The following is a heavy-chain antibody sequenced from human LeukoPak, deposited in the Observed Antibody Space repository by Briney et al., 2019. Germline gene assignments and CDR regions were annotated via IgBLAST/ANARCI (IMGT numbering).Heavy chain of an antibody. Sequence: ASVKVSCKASGYTFTSYGISWVRQAPGQGLEWMGWISAYNGNTNYAQKLQGRVTMTTDTSTSTAYMELRSLRSDDTAVYYYARVDTATGYYYYYMDVWGKGTTVTVSS. CDR1: GYTFTSYG. D-gene: IGHD5-18*01. CDR3: ARVDTATGYYYYYMDV. V-gene: IGHV1-18*01. J-gene: IGHJ6*03. CDR2: ISAYNGNT.